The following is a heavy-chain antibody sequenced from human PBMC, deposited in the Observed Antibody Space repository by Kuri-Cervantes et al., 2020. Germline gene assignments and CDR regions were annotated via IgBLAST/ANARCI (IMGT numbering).Heavy chain of an antibody. J-gene: IGHJ4*02. Sequence: SVKVSCKASGYTFTYRYLHWVRQAPGQALEWMGWITPFNGNTNYAQKFQDRVTITRDRSMSTAYMELRSLRSDDTAVYYCASEDSSGWYGGVDYWGQGTLVTVSS. CDR1: GYTFTYRY. D-gene: IGHD6-19*01. CDR3: ASEDSSGWYGGVDY. CDR2: ITPFNGNT. V-gene: IGHV1-45*02.